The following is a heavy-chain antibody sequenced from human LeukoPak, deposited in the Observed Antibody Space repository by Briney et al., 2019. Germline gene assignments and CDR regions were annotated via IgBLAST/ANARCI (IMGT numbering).Heavy chain of an antibody. CDR1: GYTFTGYY. J-gene: IGHJ6*02. CDR2: ISAYNGNT. CDR3: ARGTGVLYYYGMDV. Sequence: ASVKVSCKASGYTFTGYYMHWVRQAPGQGLEWMGWISAYNGNTNYAQKLQGRVTMTTDTSTSTAYMELRSLRSDDTAVYYCARGTGVLYYYGMDVWGQGTTVTVSS. D-gene: IGHD1-14*01. V-gene: IGHV1-18*04.